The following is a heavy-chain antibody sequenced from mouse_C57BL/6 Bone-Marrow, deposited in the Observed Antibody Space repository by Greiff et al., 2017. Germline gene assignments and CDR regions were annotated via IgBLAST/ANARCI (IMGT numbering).Heavy chain of an antibody. Sequence: VKLQQSGAELVRPGASVTLSCKASGYTFTDYEMHWVKQTPVHGLEWIGAIDPETGGTAYNQKFKGKAILTAANSSSTAYMELRSLTSEDSAVYYCTRVLRGFAYWGQGTLVTVSA. J-gene: IGHJ3*01. CDR1: GYTFTDYE. CDR2: IDPETGGT. CDR3: TRVLRGFAY. D-gene: IGHD1-1*01. V-gene: IGHV1-15*01.